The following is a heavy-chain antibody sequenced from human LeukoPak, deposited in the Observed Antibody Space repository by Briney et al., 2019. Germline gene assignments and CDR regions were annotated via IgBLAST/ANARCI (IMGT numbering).Heavy chain of an antibody. Sequence: GGSLSLSCAASGFTVSSSCMSWVRQAQGKGLEWVSLIYGGGSTSYADSVKGRFTIFRDNSKSTVYLQMNSLRAGDTAVYYCARHLELRRGYFHYWGQGALVTVSS. D-gene: IGHD1-7*01. V-gene: IGHV3-66*04. CDR3: ARHLELRRGYFHY. J-gene: IGHJ4*02. CDR2: IYGGGST. CDR1: GFTVSSSC.